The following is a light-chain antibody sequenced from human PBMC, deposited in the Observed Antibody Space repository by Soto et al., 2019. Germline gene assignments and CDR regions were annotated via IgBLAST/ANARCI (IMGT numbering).Light chain of an antibody. J-gene: IGLJ1*01. CDR2: EVS. CDR1: RSDVGSHNL. V-gene: IGLV2-23*02. CDR3: CSYAGSDTPYV. Sequence: QSALTQPASVSGSPGQSITISCTGTRSDVGSHNLVSWYQHHPGNAPKLIISEVSKRPSGVSSRFSGSRSGITASLTISGLQAEDEADYYCCSYAGSDTPYVFGTGTKVNVL.